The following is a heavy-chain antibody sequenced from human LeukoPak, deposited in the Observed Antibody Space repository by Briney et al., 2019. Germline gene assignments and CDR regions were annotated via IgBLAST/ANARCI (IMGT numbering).Heavy chain of an antibody. CDR2: ISYDGSNK. J-gene: IGHJ3*02. V-gene: IGHV3-30*18. Sequence: PGGSLRLSCAASGFTFSTYGMSWVRQAPGKGLEWVAVISYDGSNKYYADSVKGRFTISRDNSKNTLYLQMNSLRAEDTAVYYCAKDLATVVTWGGAFDIWGQGTMVTVSS. CDR3: AKDLATVVTWGGAFDI. D-gene: IGHD4-23*01. CDR1: GFTFSTYG.